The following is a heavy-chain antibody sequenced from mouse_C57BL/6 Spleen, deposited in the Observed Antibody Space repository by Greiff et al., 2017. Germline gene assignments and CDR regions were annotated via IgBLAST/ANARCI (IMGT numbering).Heavy chain of an antibody. CDR2: IRTKANGYTT. Sequence: EVKLMESGGGLVQPGGSLSLSCAASGFTFTDYYLSWVRQPPGKALEWLGFIRTKANGYTTEYSASVKGRFTISRDNSQSSLYRQRNALKSEDSATYYSAREGGYEDGVDYWGQGTTLTVAA. V-gene: IGHV7-3*01. J-gene: IGHJ2*01. D-gene: IGHD2-3*01. CDR1: GFTFTDYY. CDR3: AREGGYEDGVDY.